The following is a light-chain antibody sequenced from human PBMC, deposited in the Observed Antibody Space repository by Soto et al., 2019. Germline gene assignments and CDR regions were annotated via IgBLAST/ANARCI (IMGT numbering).Light chain of an antibody. J-gene: IGKJ4*02. CDR1: QDVSSH. CDR3: QEYNKWPWT. V-gene: IGKV3D-15*03. Sequence: SWRDSQDVSSHVAWYQQRPGQAPRLLINAASIRATDTPDRISGSGSGTESTLAIGLLLPEDPAFHYSQEYNKWPWTFGGGTKVDIK. CDR2: AAS.